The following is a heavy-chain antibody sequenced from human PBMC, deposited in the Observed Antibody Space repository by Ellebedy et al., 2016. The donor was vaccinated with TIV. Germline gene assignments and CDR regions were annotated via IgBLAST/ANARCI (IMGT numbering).Heavy chain of an antibody. J-gene: IGHJ6*02. V-gene: IGHV3-49*04. CDR3: TRDLTTLAAAGTGIYYYTMDV. Sequence: GGSLRLSXTASGCTFGDYAMSWVRQAPWKELEWVSFIRSKAYGGTTEYAASVKGRFTISRDDSKSIAYLQMNSLKAEDTAVYYCTRDLTTLAAAGTGIYYYTMDVWGQGTTVTVSS. D-gene: IGHD6-13*01. CDR1: GCTFGDYA. CDR2: IRSKAYGGTT.